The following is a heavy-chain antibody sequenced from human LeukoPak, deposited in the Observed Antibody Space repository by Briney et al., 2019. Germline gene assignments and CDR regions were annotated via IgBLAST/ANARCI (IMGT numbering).Heavy chain of an antibody. J-gene: IGHJ4*02. CDR1: GFTFSSYA. CDR2: INPGGSGK. D-gene: IGHD2-8*02. Sequence: PGGSLRLSCAASGFTFSSYAMSWVRQAPGKGLECVAKINPGGSGKYYLDSVEGRFTISRDNTKNSLYLQMSSLTTVDTAVYFCAKEDWWRFDSWGQGTLVTVSS. V-gene: IGHV3-7*01. CDR3: AKEDWWRFDS.